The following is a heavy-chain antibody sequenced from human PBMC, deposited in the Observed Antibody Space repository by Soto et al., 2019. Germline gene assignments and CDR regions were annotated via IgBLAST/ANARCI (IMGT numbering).Heavy chain of an antibody. CDR2: ISYDGSNK. V-gene: IGHV3-30-3*01. D-gene: IGHD3-22*01. CDR1: GFTFSSYA. J-gene: IGHJ5*02. Sequence: GGSLRLSCAASGFTFSSYAMHWVLQAPGKGLEWVAVISYDGSNKYYADSVKGRFTISRDNSKNRLYLQMNSLRAEDTAVYYCAIDTTGSSGYYPYWFDPWGQGTLVTVSS. CDR3: AIDTTGSSGYYPYWFDP.